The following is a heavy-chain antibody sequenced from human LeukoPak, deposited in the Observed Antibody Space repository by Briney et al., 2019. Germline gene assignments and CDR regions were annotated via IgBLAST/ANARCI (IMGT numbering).Heavy chain of an antibody. V-gene: IGHV4-39*01. Sequence: SETLSLTCTVSGGSISSSSYYWGWIRQPPGKGLEWIGSIYYSGSTYYNPSLKSRVTISVDTSKNQFSLKLSSVTAADTAVYYCARGLTYGDKYNWFDPWGQGTLVTVSS. J-gene: IGHJ5*02. CDR1: GGSISSSSYY. CDR2: IYYSGST. CDR3: ARGLTYGDKYNWFDP. D-gene: IGHD4-17*01.